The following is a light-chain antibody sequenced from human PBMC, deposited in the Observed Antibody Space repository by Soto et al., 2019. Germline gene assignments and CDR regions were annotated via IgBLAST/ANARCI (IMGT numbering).Light chain of an antibody. V-gene: IGKV3-11*01. CDR3: HQRSYWPWT. CDR1: QSVSGY. J-gene: IGKJ1*01. CDR2: EAS. Sequence: EIVLTQSPATLSLSPGERATLSCRASQSVSGYLVWYQQKPGQAPRLLIYEASTRAIGIPARFSGSGTGTDFTLTINSLEPEDFAVYFCHQRSYWPWTFGQGTKVEIK.